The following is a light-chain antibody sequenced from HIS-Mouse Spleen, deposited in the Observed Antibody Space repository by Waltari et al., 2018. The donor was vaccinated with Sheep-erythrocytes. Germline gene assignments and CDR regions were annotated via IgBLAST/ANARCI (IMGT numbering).Light chain of an antibody. Sequence: SYELTQPPSVSVSPGQTARITCSGDALPKKYAYWYQQKPSQAPVLVIYKDSERPSGIPERFSGSSSGTTVTLTISGVQAEDEADYYCQSADSSGTYVFGTGTKVTVL. CDR3: QSADSSGTYV. CDR2: KDS. CDR1: ALPKKY. J-gene: IGLJ1*01. V-gene: IGLV3-25*03.